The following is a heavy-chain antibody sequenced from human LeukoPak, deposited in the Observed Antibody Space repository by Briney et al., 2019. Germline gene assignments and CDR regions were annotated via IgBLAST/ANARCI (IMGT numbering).Heavy chain of an antibody. D-gene: IGHD6-19*01. CDR3: AKDILPTGLSVAAPRYYFDY. CDR1: GFTFRTYD. Sequence: GGSLRLSCAASGFTFRTYDMTWVRQAPGQGLEWVSAVSGSGGTTYYADSVKGRFTISRDNSKNTLYLQMNSLRAEDTAIYYCAKDILPTGLSVAAPRYYFDYWGQGTLVTVSS. J-gene: IGHJ4*02. V-gene: IGHV3-23*01. CDR2: VSGSGGTT.